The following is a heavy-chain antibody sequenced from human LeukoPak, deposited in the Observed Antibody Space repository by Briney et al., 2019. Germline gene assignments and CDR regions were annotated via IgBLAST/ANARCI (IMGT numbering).Heavy chain of an antibody. V-gene: IGHV3-23*01. CDR1: GFTFSSYA. D-gene: IGHD5-18*01. CDR2: ISGSGGST. CDR3: AKDIAQGYTFGSIEQDY. J-gene: IGHJ4*02. Sequence: GGPLRLSCAASGFTFSSYAMSWVRQAPGKGLEWVSAISGSGGSTYYADSVKGRFTISRDNSKDTLSLQMNSLRAEDTAVYYCAKDIAQGYTFGSIEQDYWGQGTLVTVSS.